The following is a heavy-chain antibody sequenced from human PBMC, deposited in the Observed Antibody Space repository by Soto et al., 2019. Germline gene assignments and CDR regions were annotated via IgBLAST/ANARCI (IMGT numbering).Heavy chain of an antibody. CDR3: ASSDGYGEGDY. CDR2: IYYSGST. Sequence: QVQLQESGPGLVKPSQTLSLTCTVSGGSISSGDYYWSWIRQPPGKGLEWIGYIYYSGSTYYNPSPKSRVTVSVDTSKNPFSLKLSSVTAADTAVYYCASSDGYGEGDYWGQGTLVTVSS. CDR1: GGSISSGDYY. V-gene: IGHV4-30-4*01. D-gene: IGHD4-17*01. J-gene: IGHJ4*02.